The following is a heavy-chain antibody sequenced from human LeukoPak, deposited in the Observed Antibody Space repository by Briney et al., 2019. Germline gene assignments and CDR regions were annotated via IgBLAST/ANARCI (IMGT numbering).Heavy chain of an antibody. CDR2: IYHSGST. CDR1: GGSISSGGYS. J-gene: IGHJ4*02. Sequence: SETLSLTCAVSGGSISSGGYSWSWIRQPPGKGLEWIGYIYHSGSTYYNPSLKSRVTISVDRSKNQFSLKLSSVTAADTAVYYCARVGIAAADPDYWGQGTLVTVSS. CDR3: ARVGIAAADPDY. D-gene: IGHD6-13*01. V-gene: IGHV4-30-2*01.